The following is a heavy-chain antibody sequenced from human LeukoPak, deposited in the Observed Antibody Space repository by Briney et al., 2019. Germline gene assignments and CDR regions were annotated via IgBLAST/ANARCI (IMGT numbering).Heavy chain of an antibody. CDR2: VSSSGGST. Sequence: QAGGSLRLSCAASGFTFSSYAMSWVRQAPGKGLEWVSAVSSSGGSTNYADYVKGQFTISRDNSKNTVYLHMNNLRAEHTAVYYCAKEGRKTGNTYGYEFDSWGQGTLVTVSS. D-gene: IGHD5-18*01. J-gene: IGHJ4*02. CDR3: AKEGRKTGNTYGYEFDS. CDR1: GFTFSSYA. V-gene: IGHV3-23*01.